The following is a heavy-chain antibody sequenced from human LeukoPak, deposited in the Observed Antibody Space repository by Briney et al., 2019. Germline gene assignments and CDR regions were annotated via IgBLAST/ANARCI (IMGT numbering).Heavy chain of an antibody. J-gene: IGHJ4*02. CDR2: VHLDGTT. D-gene: IGHD3-3*01. CDR1: GGSVASTNW. CDR3: AREGGFYRPLDY. V-gene: IGHV4-4*02. Sequence: SGTLSLTCGVSGGSVASTNWWTWVRQPPGKGLEWIGEVHLDGTTNYNPSLKSRLTMSVDLSENHISLTLTSVTAADTAVYYCAREGGFYRPLDYSGQGTLVTVSP.